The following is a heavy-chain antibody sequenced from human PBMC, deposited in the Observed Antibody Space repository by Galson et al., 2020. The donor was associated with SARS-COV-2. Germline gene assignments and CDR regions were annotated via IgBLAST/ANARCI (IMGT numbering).Heavy chain of an antibody. J-gene: IGHJ5*02. CDR2: VYNTGST. D-gene: IGHD6-19*01. CDR1: AGSIRSSNYY. CDR3: ARDATSSGWYNWFDP. V-gene: IGHV4-39*07. Sequence: SETLSLTCTVSAGSIRSSNYYWGWIRQPPGKGLEWIGSVYNTGSTHYSPSLQSRVTISVDTSKNHFSLILSSVTAADTAMYYCARDATSSGWYNWFDPWGQGTLVTVSS.